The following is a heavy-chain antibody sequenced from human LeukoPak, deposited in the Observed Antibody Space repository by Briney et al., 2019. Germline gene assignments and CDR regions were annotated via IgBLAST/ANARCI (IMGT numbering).Heavy chain of an antibody. CDR1: GGSFSGYY. CDR2: INHSGST. CDR3: AREDDAYYYYGMDD. D-gene: IGHD2-15*01. V-gene: IGHV4-34*01. Sequence: PSETLSLTCAVYGGSFSGYYWSWIRQPPGKGLEWIGEINHSGSTNYNPSLKSRVTISVDTSKNQFSLKLSSVTAADTAVYYCAREDDAYYYYGMDDWGQGTTVTVSS. J-gene: IGHJ6*02.